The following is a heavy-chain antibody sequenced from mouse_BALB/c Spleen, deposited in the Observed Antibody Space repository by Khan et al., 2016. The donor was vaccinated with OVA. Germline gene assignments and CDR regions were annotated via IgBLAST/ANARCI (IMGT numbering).Heavy chain of an antibody. CDR2: ISYSGST. CDR3: ARSLDDGYSSWFAY. V-gene: IGHV3-2*02. D-gene: IGHD2-3*01. Sequence: EVQLQESGPGLVKPSQSLSLTCTVTGYSITSDYAWNWIRQFPGNKLEWMGYISYSGSTSYNPSLKSRISITRDTSKNQFFLQLNSVTTEDTATYYCARSLDDGYSSWFAYWGQGTLVTVSA. J-gene: IGHJ3*01. CDR1: GYSITSDYA.